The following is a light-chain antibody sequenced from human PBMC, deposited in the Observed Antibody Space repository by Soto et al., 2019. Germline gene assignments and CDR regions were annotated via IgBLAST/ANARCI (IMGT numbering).Light chain of an antibody. CDR1: QSVSSN. CDR2: GAS. V-gene: IGKV3-15*01. J-gene: IGKJ1*01. CDR3: QQYNNWPQT. Sequence: EIVMTQSPATLSVSPGERATLSCRASQSVSSNLAWYQQKPGQAPRLLIYGASTRATGIPARFSGCGSGTEFTLTISSLQSADFAVYYCQQYNNWPQTFGQGTKVEIK.